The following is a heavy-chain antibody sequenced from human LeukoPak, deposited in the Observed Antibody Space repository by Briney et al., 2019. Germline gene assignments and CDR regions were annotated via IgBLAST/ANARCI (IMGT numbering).Heavy chain of an antibody. V-gene: IGHV4-59*08. CDR3: ARGRPRAFDI. CDR1: GGSISSYY. Sequence: SETLSLTCTVSGGSISSYYWSWIRQPPGKGLEWIGYIYYSGSTNYNPSLQSRVTISVDTSKNQFSLKLSSVTAADTAVYYCARGRPRAFDIWGQGTMVTVSS. CDR2: IYYSGST. J-gene: IGHJ3*02.